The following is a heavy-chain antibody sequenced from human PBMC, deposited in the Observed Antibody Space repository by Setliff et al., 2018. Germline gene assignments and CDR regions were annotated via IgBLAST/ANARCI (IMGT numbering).Heavy chain of an antibody. J-gene: IGHJ4*02. CDR3: RLWFGELLRDY. CDR2: LFDDGST. CDR1: GFTVSAND. V-gene: IGHV3-53*01. D-gene: IGHD3-10*01. Sequence: LRLSCAAPGFTVSANDMSWVRQAPGKGLEWVSLLFDDGSTYYADSVKGRFTISRDNSRNTLYLQMSSLRTEDTAVYYCRLWFGELLRDYWGQGTLVTVSS.